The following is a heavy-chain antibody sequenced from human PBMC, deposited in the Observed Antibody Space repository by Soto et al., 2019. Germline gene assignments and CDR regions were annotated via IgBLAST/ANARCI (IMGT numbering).Heavy chain of an antibody. V-gene: IGHV3-7*01. CDR1: GFTFSSYW. J-gene: IGHJ4*02. Sequence: GGSLRLSCAASGFTFSSYWMSWVRQAPGKGLEWVANIKQDGSEKYYVDSVKGRFTISRDNAKNSLYLQMNSLRAEATAVYYCARGRGCSTGCHNFDYWGQGTLVTVSS. CDR3: ARGRGCSTGCHNFDY. D-gene: IGHD2-2*01. CDR2: IKQDGSEK.